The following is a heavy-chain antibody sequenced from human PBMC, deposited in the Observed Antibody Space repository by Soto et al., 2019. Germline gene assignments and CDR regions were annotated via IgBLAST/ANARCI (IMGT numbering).Heavy chain of an antibody. Sequence: QMQLVQSGAEVKKTGSSVKVSCKASGYTFTYRYLHWVRQAPGQALEWMGWITPFNGNTNYAQKFQDRVTSTRDRSMSTADMELSSLRAEDTAMYYCALGAMRFWEWASPFDPWGQGTLVTVSS. V-gene: IGHV1-45*02. CDR3: ALGAMRFWEWASPFDP. J-gene: IGHJ5*02. CDR1: GYTFTYRY. CDR2: ITPFNGNT. D-gene: IGHD3-3*01.